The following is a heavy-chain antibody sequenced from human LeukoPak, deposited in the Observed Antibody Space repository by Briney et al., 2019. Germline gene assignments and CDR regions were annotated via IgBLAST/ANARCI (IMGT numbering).Heavy chain of an antibody. D-gene: IGHD3-3*01. J-gene: IGHJ3*02. CDR1: GYSISSGYY. CDR2: IYHSGST. V-gene: IGHV4-38-2*01. CDR3: ARHTLGAKRIFGVVQGAFDI. Sequence: SETLSLTCAVSGYSISSGYYWGWIRQPPGKGLEWIGSIYHSGSTYYNPSLKSRVTISVDTSKNQFSLKLSSVTAADTAVYNCARHTLGAKRIFGVVQGAFDIWGQGTMVTVSS.